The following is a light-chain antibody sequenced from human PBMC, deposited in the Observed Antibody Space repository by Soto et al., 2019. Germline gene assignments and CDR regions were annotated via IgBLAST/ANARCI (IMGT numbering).Light chain of an antibody. CDR3: HQYSNWPLT. CDR1: QSVGTN. V-gene: IGKV3-15*01. CDR2: GAS. Sequence: ETMMTQSPATLSVSPGERATLSCRASQSVGTNLAWYQQKPGQAPRLLIYGASTRATGIPARFSGSGSGTESSLTISSLQSEDFAVYYCHQYSNWPLTFGGGTKVEI. J-gene: IGKJ4*01.